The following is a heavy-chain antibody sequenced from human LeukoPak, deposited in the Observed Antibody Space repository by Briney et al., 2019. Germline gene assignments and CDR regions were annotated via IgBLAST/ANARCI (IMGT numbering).Heavy chain of an antibody. D-gene: IGHD2/OR15-2a*01. V-gene: IGHV3-30*18. CDR2: ISYDGSNK. J-gene: IGHJ4*02. CDR1: GFTFSSCG. Sequence: PGGSLRLSCAASGFTFSSCGMHWVRQAPGKGLEWVAVISYDGSNKYYADSVKGRFTISRDNSKNTLYLQMNSLRAEDTAVYYCAKDQEGTLLLWGQGTLVTVSS. CDR3: AKDQEGTLLL.